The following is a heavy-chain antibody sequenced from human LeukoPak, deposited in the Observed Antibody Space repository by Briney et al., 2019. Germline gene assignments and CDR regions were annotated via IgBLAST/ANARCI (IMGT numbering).Heavy chain of an antibody. V-gene: IGHV3-9*03. Sequence: GGSLRLSCAASGFTVSSNYMSWVRQAPGKGLEWVSGISWNSGSIGYADSVKGRFTISRDNAKNSLYLQMNSLRAEDMALYYCAKAGYCTNGVCWSYMDVWGKGTTVTVSS. CDR3: AKAGYCTNGVCWSYMDV. CDR1: GFTVSSNY. J-gene: IGHJ6*03. D-gene: IGHD2-8*01. CDR2: ISWNSGSI.